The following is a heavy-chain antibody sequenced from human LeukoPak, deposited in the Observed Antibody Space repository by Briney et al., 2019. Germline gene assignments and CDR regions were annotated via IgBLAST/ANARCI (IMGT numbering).Heavy chain of an antibody. CDR1: GDSFTSYW. CDR3: ARHLVATNQPNDASDI. D-gene: IGHD5-12*01. V-gene: IGHV5-10-1*01. Sequence: GESLKISCKGSGDSFTSYWISWVRQMPGKGLEWMGRIDPSDSYTNYSPSFQGHVTISADKSISTAYLQWSSLKASDTAMYYCARHLVATNQPNDASDIWGQGTMVTVSS. J-gene: IGHJ3*02. CDR2: IDPSDSYT.